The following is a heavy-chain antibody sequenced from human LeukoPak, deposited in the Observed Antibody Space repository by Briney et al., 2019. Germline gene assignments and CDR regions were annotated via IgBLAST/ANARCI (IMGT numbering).Heavy chain of an antibody. J-gene: IGHJ5*02. CDR1: GGSISSSSYN. V-gene: IGHV4-39*01. CDR3: ARAIQVAANWFDP. D-gene: IGHD1-1*01. Sequence: SETLSLTCTVSGGSISSSSYNWGWIRQPPRKGLEWIGNIYYSGSTYYNPSLKSRVTISVDTSKNQFSLKLSSVTVADTAVYYCARAIQVAANWFDPWGQGTLVTVSS. CDR2: IYYSGST.